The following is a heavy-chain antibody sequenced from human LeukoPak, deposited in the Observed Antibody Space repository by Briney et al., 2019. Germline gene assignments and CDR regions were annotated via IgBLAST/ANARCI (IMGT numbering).Heavy chain of an antibody. V-gene: IGHV3-7*01. CDR1: GFTFGSRW. CDR3: ARDWDL. J-gene: IGHJ4*02. CDR2: IKQDGSEK. Sequence: GGSLRLSCAASGFTFGSRWMSWVRQAPGKGLEWVANIKQDGSEKKYVDSVKGRFTISRDSAKSSLYLQMNSLRAEDTAVYYCARDWDLWGQGTLVTVSS. D-gene: IGHD1-26*01.